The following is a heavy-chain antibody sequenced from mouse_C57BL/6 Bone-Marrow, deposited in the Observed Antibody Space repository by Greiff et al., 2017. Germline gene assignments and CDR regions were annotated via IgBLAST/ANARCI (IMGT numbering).Heavy chain of an antibody. CDR2: IDPSDSYT. Sequence: QVQLQQPGAELVMPGASVKLSCKASGYTFTSYWMHWVKQRPGQGLEWIGEIDPSDSYTNYNQKFKGKSTLTVDKSSSTAYMQLSSLRSEDSAVYYCARLRYYGSHDYWGQGTTLTVSS. V-gene: IGHV1-69*01. J-gene: IGHJ2*01. CDR1: GYTFTSYW. CDR3: ARLRYYGSHDY. D-gene: IGHD1-1*01.